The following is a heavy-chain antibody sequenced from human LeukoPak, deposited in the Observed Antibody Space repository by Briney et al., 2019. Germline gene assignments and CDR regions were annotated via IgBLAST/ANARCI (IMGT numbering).Heavy chain of an antibody. V-gene: IGHV1-69*04. CDR3: ARVRGIYDSSGFFDL. J-gene: IGHJ2*01. Sequence: SVKVSCKASGGTFSSYAISWVRQAPGQGLEWMGRIIPILGIANYAQKFQGRVTITADKSTSTAYMELGSLRSEDTAVYYCARVRGIYDSSGFFDLWGRGTLVTVSS. CDR2: IIPILGIA. CDR1: GGTFSSYA. D-gene: IGHD3-22*01.